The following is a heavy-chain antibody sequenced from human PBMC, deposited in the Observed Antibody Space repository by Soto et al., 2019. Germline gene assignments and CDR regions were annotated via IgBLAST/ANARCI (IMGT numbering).Heavy chain of an antibody. CDR1: RDTFTTYA. J-gene: IGHJ5*02. CDR3: ARSTLYSSSGRNWFDP. D-gene: IGHD6-13*01. Sequence: QVQLVQSGAEVKKPGSSVKVSCKASRDTFTTYALGWVRQAPGQGFEWMGGIVPFIGAANYAQKFQGRVTLTADQSASTVFMALRSLTSEDTAVYYCARSTLYSSSGRNWFDPWGQGTLVTVSS. V-gene: IGHV1-69*01. CDR2: IVPFIGAA.